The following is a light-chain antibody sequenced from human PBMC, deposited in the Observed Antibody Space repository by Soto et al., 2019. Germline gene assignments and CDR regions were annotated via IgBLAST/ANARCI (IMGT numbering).Light chain of an antibody. CDR1: QSVSSNY. CDR3: QQYGSSPENT. Sequence: EIVLTQSPGTLSLSPGERATLSCRASQSVSSNYLAWYQQKPGQAPRLLIYGASSRATGIPDRFSGSGSGTDLSLTISRLEPEDFAVYYCQQYGSSPENTFGQGTRLEIK. CDR2: GAS. V-gene: IGKV3-20*01. J-gene: IGKJ5*01.